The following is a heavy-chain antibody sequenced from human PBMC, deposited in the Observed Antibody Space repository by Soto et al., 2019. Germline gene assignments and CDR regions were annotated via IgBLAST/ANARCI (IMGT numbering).Heavy chain of an antibody. CDR3: ARAVGTITIFGVVPPSPEYFDD. V-gene: IGHV1-46*01. J-gene: IGHJ4*02. CDR1: GYTFTSYY. D-gene: IGHD3-3*01. Sequence: ASVKVSCKASGYTFTSYYMHWERQAPGQGLEWMGIINPSGGSTSYAQKFQGRVTMTRDTSTSTVYMELSSLGSEDTAVYYCARAVGTITIFGVVPPSPEYFDDWGQGTLVTVSS. CDR2: INPSGGST.